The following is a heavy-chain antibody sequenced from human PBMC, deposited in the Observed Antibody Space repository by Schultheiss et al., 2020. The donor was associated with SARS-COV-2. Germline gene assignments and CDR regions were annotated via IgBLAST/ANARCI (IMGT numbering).Heavy chain of an antibody. CDR1: GGSISSGGYY. CDR2: IYYSGST. V-gene: IGHV4-31*03. J-gene: IGHJ6*02. Sequence: SETLSLTCTVSGGSISSGGYYWSWIRQHPGKGLEWIGYIYYSGSTYYNPSLKSRVTISVDTSKNQFSLKVSSVTAADTAVYYCARGHRVVPAAGTYYYYGMDVWGQGTTVTVSS. D-gene: IGHD2-2*01. CDR3: ARGHRVVPAAGTYYYYGMDV.